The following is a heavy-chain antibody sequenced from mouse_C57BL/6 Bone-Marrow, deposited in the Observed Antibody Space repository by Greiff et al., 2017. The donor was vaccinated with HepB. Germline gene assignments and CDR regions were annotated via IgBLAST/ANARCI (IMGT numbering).Heavy chain of an antibody. J-gene: IGHJ3*01. Sequence: VQLQQPGAELVKPGASVKLSCKASGYTFTSYWLHWVKQRPGQGLEWIGMIHPNSGSTNYNEKFKSKATLTVDKSSSTAYMQLSSLTSEDSAVYYCARGQLGDWFAYWGQGTLVTVSA. V-gene: IGHV1-64*01. CDR1: GYTFTSYW. CDR2: IHPNSGST. D-gene: IGHD3-1*01. CDR3: ARGQLGDWFAY.